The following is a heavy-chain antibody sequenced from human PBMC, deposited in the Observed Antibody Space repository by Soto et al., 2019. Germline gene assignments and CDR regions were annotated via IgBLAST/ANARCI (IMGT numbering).Heavy chain of an antibody. J-gene: IGHJ4*02. D-gene: IGHD5-12*01. CDR1: GYTFTSYG. Sequence: QVQLVQSGAEVKKPGASVKVSCKASGYTFTSYGISWVRQAPGQGLEWMGWISAYNGNTNYAQKLQGRVTMTTDTPTRTAYMGRRGLRSDDTAVYYCARVYPRGGYNHYWGQGTRSPSPQ. CDR2: ISAYNGNT. CDR3: ARVYPRGGYNHY. V-gene: IGHV1-18*01.